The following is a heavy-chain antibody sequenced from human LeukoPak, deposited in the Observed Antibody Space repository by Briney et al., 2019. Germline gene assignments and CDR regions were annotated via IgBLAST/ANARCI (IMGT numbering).Heavy chain of an antibody. J-gene: IGHJ4*02. CDR1: GGTFSSYA. CDR2: INPSGGST. D-gene: IGHD2-2*01. Sequence: GASVKVSCKASGGTFSSYAISWVRQAPGQGLEWMGIINPSGGSTSYAQKFQGRVTMTRDTSTSTVYMELSSLRSEDTAVYYCARAGSSYAVFNYWGQGTLVTVSS. CDR3: ARAGSSYAVFNY. V-gene: IGHV1-46*01.